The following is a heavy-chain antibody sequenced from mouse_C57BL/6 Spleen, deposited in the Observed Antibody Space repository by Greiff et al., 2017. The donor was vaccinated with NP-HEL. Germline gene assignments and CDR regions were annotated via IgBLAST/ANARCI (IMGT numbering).Heavy chain of an antibody. CDR1: GYTFTDYE. CDR2: IDPETGGT. D-gene: IGHD2-4*01. CDR3: TRDYYDYDEGAY. J-gene: IGHJ3*01. V-gene: IGHV1-15*01. Sequence: VQLQQSGAELVRPGASVTLSCKASGYTFTDYEMHWVKQTPVHGLEWIGAIDPETGGTAYNQKFKGKAILTADKSSSTAYMELRSLTSEDSAVYYCTRDYYDYDEGAYWGQGTLVTVSA.